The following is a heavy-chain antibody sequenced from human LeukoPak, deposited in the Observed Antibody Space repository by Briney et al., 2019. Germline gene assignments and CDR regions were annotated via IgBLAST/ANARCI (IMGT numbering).Heavy chain of an antibody. D-gene: IGHD5-12*01. CDR2: IYYSGST. J-gene: IGHJ5*02. Sequence: SETLSLTCTVSGGSISSSSYYWGWIRQPPGKGLEWIGSIYYSGSTYYNPSLKSRVTISVDTSKNQFSLKLSSVTAADTAVYYCARDLYSGYDLSGKNWFDPWGQGTLVTVSS. CDR3: ARDLYSGYDLSGKNWFDP. V-gene: IGHV4-39*07. CDR1: GGSISSSSYY.